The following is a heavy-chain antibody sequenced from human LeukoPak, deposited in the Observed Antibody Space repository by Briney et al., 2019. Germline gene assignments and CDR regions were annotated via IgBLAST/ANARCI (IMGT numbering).Heavy chain of an antibody. CDR3: ARRIAASGTPLGY. CDR2: MNPNSGNT. D-gene: IGHD6-6*01. J-gene: IGHJ4*02. V-gene: IGHV1-8*03. Sequence: ASVKVSCKASGYTFTSYDINWVRQATGQGLEWMGWMNPNSGNTGYAQKFQGRVTITRNTSISTAYMELSSLRSEDTAVNYCARRIAASGTPLGYWGQGTLLTVSS. CDR1: GYTFTSYD.